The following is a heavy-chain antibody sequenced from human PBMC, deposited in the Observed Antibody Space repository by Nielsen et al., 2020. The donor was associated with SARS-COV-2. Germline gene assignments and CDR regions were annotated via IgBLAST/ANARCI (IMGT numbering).Heavy chain of an antibody. D-gene: IGHD6-13*01. J-gene: IGHJ3*02. V-gene: IGHV3-73*01. CDR1: GFTFSDSS. CDR2: IRSKANTYAT. CDR3: ARVNPVSDSWFDALDI. Sequence: GGSLRLSCAASGFTFSDSSMNWVRQASGKGLEWIGRIRSKANTYATGYAASVKGRFTISRDDSKNTAYLQMNSLKTEDTAVYFCARVNPVSDSWFDALDIWGQGTMVTVSS.